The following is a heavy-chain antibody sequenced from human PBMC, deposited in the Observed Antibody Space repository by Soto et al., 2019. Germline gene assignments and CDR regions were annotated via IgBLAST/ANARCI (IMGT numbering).Heavy chain of an antibody. J-gene: IGHJ6*02. D-gene: IGHD2-15*01. V-gene: IGHV1-3*01. Sequence: ASGKVCWSGYWCTCTSYGVRWILQAPGPRLEWMGWINAGNGNTKYSQQFQGRVTMTMNTSISTAYMELSSLRSEDTAVYYCAAGGVVAATYYYYYYGMDVWGQGTTVTVSS. CDR1: WCTCTSYG. CDR3: AAGGVVAATYYYYYYGMDV. CDR2: INAGNGNT.